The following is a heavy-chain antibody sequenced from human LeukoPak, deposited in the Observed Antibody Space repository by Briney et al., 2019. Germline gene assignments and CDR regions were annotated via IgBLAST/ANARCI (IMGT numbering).Heavy chain of an antibody. CDR1: GFTFSSYA. Sequence: GGSLRLSCAASGFTFSSYAMSWVRQAPGKGLEWVSYISSSSSTIYYADSVKGRSTISRDNAKNSLYLQMNSLRAEDTAVYYCARGSNYDFWSGYFRFDYWGQGTLVTVSS. CDR3: ARGSNYDFWSGYFRFDY. J-gene: IGHJ4*02. V-gene: IGHV3-48*01. CDR2: ISSSSSTI. D-gene: IGHD3-3*01.